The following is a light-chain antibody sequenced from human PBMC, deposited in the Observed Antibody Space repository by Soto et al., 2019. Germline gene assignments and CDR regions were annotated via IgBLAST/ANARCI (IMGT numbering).Light chain of an antibody. CDR2: EVT. Sequence: QSALTQPRSVSGSPGQSVTISCTGSSSDVGAYNFVSWYQHHPGRAPKLILYEVTTRPSGVSSRFSGSKSGNTASLTISGLQADDEATYYCSSYTSTNTPDVFGTGTKVTVL. CDR3: SSYTSTNTPDV. V-gene: IGLV2-14*01. CDR1: SSDVGAYNF. J-gene: IGLJ1*01.